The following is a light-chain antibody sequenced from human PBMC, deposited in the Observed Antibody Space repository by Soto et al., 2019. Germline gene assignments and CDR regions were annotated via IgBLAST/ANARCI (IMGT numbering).Light chain of an antibody. CDR2: EVS. CDR1: SSDVGGYNY. Sequence: QSALTQPASVSGSPGQSITISCTGTSSDVGGYNYVSWYQQHPGKAPQLMIFEVSNRSSGVSTRFSGSKSGNTASLTISGLQAEDEADYYCSSYTSSSTLVVFGGGTKLTVL. CDR3: SSYTSSSTLVV. J-gene: IGLJ2*01. V-gene: IGLV2-14*01.